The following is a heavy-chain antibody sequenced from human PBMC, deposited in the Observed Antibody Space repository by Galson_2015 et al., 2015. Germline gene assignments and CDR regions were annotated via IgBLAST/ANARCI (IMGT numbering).Heavy chain of an antibody. CDR2: ISSGSSTI. D-gene: IGHD3-10*01. V-gene: IGHV3-48*02. J-gene: IGHJ6*02. CDR3: ATVDYSGSGYGMDV. CDR1: GFSFSIHS. Sequence: SLRLSCAASGFSFSIHSMNWVRQAPGKGLEWVSYISSGSSTIYYADSVKGRFTISRDNARNSLCLQMNSLRDEDTAVYYCATVDYSGSGYGMDVWGQGTTVPVSS.